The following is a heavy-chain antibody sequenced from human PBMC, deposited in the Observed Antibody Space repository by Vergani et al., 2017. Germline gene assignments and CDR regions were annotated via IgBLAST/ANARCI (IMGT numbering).Heavy chain of an antibody. Sequence: QVQLQESGPGLVKPSETLSLTCTVSGGSISSSYWSWIRQPPGKGLEWIGYIYYSGSTNYNPSLKSRVTISVDTSKNQFSLKLSSVTAADTAVYYCARNPYCGGDCYSDAFDIWGQGTMVTVSS. CDR2: IYYSGST. CDR3: ARNPYCGGDCYSDAFDI. V-gene: IGHV4-59*01. J-gene: IGHJ3*02. CDR1: GGSISSSY. D-gene: IGHD2-21*02.